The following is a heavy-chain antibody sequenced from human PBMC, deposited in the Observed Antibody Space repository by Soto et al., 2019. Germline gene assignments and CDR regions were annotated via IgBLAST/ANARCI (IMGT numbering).Heavy chain of an antibody. CDR1: GYTFSDYF. D-gene: IGHD1-26*01. J-gene: IGHJ6*02. Sequence: QVQLVQSGAEVRKSGASVKVSCEASGYTFSDYFIQWPRQAPGQGLEWVAWINPKTAATNYAKKFQDRVTVTSDTSFSTAYLELTRLRPDDTALYYCARIKWGLDYYSGMDVWGQGTAVSVTS. V-gene: IGHV1-2*02. CDR2: INPKTAAT. CDR3: ARIKWGLDYYSGMDV.